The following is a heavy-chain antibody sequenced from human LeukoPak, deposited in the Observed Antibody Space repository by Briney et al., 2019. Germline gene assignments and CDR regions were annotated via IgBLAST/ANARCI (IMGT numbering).Heavy chain of an antibody. CDR3: ARDLRARGNCSSTNCYELDY. V-gene: IGHV3-23*01. D-gene: IGHD2-2*01. CDR2: ISGSGDTT. Sequence: GGSLRLSCAASGFTFSNYAMSWVRQAPGKGLEWVSHISGSGDTTHYADSVRGRFTISRDNSKNTLYLQMNSLRAEDTAVYYCARDLRARGNCSSTNCYELDYWGQGTLVTVTS. CDR1: GFTFSNYA. J-gene: IGHJ4*02.